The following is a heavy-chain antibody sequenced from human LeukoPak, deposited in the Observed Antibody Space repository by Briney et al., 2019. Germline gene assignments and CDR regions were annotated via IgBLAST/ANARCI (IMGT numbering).Heavy chain of an antibody. CDR2: IYYSGST. V-gene: IGHV4-39*07. CDR3: ARALPAAIFWFDP. CDR1: GGSISSSSYY. J-gene: IGHJ5*02. Sequence: VKPTETLSLTCTVSGGSISSSSYYWGWIRQPPGKGLEWIGSIYYSGSTYYNPSLKSRVTISVDTSKNQFSLKLSSVTAADTAVYYRARALPAAIFWFDPWGQGTLVTVSS. D-gene: IGHD2-2*01.